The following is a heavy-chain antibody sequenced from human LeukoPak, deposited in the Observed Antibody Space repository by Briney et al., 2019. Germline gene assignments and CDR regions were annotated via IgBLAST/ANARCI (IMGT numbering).Heavy chain of an antibody. CDR1: GFAFSSYS. Sequence: GGSLRLSCAASGFAFSSYSMNWVRQAPGKGLEWVSSISSSSSYIYYADSVKGRFTISRDNAKNSLYLQMNSLRAEDTAVYYCARELRHDYYDSSGLLDWGQGTLVTVSS. V-gene: IGHV3-21*01. D-gene: IGHD3-22*01. J-gene: IGHJ4*02. CDR3: ARELRHDYYDSSGLLD. CDR2: ISSSSSYI.